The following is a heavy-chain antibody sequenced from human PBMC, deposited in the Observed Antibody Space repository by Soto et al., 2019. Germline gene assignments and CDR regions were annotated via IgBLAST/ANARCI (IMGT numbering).Heavy chain of an antibody. V-gene: IGHV1-69*13. CDR3: ARDGGYCSSTSCYAFPLDY. Sequence: ASVKVSCKASGGTFSSYAISWVRQAPGQGLEWMGGIIPIFGTANYAQKFQGRVTITADESTSTAYMELSSLRSEDTAVYYCARDGGYCSSTSCYAFPLDYWGQGTLVTVSS. J-gene: IGHJ4*02. CDR2: IIPIFGTA. CDR1: GGTFSSYA. D-gene: IGHD2-2*01.